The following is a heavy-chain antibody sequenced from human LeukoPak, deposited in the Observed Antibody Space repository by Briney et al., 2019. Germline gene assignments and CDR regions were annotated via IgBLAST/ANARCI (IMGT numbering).Heavy chain of an antibody. CDR2: INHSGTT. D-gene: IGHD3-22*01. CDR1: GGSISSSNY. J-gene: IGHJ4*02. Sequence: SGTLSLNCAVSGGSISSSNYWSWVRQHPGKGLEWIGEINHSGTTNYNPSLRSRVTISVDKSMNQFSLRVSSVTAADTAVYYCARWHYDGSGYYYDFWGQGTLVTVSS. CDR3: ARWHYDGSGYYYDF. V-gene: IGHV4-4*02.